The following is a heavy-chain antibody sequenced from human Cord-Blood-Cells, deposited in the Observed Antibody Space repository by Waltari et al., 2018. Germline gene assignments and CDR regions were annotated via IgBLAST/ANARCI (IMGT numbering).Heavy chain of an antibody. Sequence: QVQLQQWGAGLLQPSETLSPTCAVYGGSFSGYYWSWSRQPPGKGLEWIGEINHSGSTNYNPSLKSRVTISVDTSKNQFSLKLSSVTAADTAVYYCARTVYSGSSFDYWGQGTLVTVSS. CDR3: ARTVYSGSSFDY. CDR1: GGSFSGYY. J-gene: IGHJ4*02. CDR2: INHSGST. V-gene: IGHV4-34*01. D-gene: IGHD1-26*01.